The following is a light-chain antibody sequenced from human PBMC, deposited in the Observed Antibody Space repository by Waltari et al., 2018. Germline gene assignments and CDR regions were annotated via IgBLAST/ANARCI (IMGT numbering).Light chain of an antibody. Sequence: EIVLTQSPATLSLSPGERATLSCRASQSVGRFLAWYQQKPGQAPRLLIYDAYTRATGIPARFSARASGTDFTLTLSSLEPEDFAVYYCQQRSSWPYSFGQGTKLEIK. V-gene: IGKV3-11*01. J-gene: IGKJ2*03. CDR2: DAY. CDR1: QSVGRF. CDR3: QQRSSWPYS.